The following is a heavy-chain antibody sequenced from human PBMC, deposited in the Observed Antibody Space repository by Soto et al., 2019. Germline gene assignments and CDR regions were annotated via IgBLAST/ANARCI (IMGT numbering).Heavy chain of an antibody. CDR2: ISWNSGSI. V-gene: IGHV3-9*01. CDR1: GFTLDDYA. Sequence: EVQLVESGGGLVQPGRSLRLSCAASGFTLDDYAMHWVRQAPGKGLEWVSGISWNSGSIGYADSVKGRLTIARDNAKNSLYLQKNSLRAEDTALYYCAKTLRYFTGLLGHFDYWGEGTLLALAS. D-gene: IGHD3-9*01. CDR3: AKTLRYFTGLLGHFDY. J-gene: IGHJ4*02.